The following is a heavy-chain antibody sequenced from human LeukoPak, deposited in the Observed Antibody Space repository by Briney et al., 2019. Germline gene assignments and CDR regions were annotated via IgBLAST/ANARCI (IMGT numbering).Heavy chain of an antibody. CDR3: AKDGHSSGWMELAFDY. D-gene: IGHD6-19*01. CDR1: GFTFGSYG. V-gene: IGHV3-30*18. CDR2: ISNDGSNK. Sequence: GGSLRLSCAASGFTFGSYGMHWVRQAPGKGLEWIVVISNDGSNKYYADSVKGRFTISRDNYKKTMHLQMNSLRAEDTAVYYCAKDGHSSGWMELAFDYWGQGTLVTVSS. J-gene: IGHJ4*02.